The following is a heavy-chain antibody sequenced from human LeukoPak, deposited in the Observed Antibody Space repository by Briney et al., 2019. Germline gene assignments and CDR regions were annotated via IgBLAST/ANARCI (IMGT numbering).Heavy chain of an antibody. V-gene: IGHV1-2*02. CDR2: INPKSGDT. Sequence: GASVKVSCKASGYTFTSYYMHWVRQAPGQGPEWMGWINPKSGDTNYAQKFQGRVTMTRDTSTSTAYMELSRLTSDDTAVYYCARETGQFEHDSWGQGTLVTVSS. J-gene: IGHJ4*02. CDR3: ARETGQFEHDS. D-gene: IGHD5-24*01. CDR1: GYTFTSYY.